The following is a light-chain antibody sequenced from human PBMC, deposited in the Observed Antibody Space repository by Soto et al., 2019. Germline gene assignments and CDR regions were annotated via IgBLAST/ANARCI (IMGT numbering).Light chain of an antibody. J-gene: IGKJ1*01. CDR1: QSVSNN. Sequence: EIVLTQSPGTLSLSPGERATLSCRASQSVSNNYLAWYQQKPGQAPRLLIYGASTRATGIPARFSASGSGTDFTLTISSLQSEDSAIYYCQQYFNWPRTFGQGTKVDIK. CDR2: GAS. V-gene: IGKV3-15*01. CDR3: QQYFNWPRT.